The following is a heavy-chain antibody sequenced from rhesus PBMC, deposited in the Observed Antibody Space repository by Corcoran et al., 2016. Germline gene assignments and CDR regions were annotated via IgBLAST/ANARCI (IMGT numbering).Heavy chain of an antibody. D-gene: IGHD6-43*01. Sequence: QVQLQQWGEGLVKPSETLSLTCAVYGGSISSNSWSWIRQPPGKGREWMGRIRRGGSTNYNPSLKSRVTISIDTSKNQFSLKLRSVTAADTAVYYCTRDYSYSYRPIAAATFPFDYWGQGVLVTVSS. J-gene: IGHJ4*01. CDR1: GGSISSNS. CDR3: TRDYSYSYRPIAAATFPFDY. V-gene: IGHV4-160*01. CDR2: IRRGGST.